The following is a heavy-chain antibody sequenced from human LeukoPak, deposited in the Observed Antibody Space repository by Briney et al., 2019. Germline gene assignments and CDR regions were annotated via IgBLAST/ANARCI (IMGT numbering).Heavy chain of an antibody. CDR3: ARYCSSTSCYWGKNAFDI. D-gene: IGHD2-2*01. Sequence: PSQTLSLTCTVSGGSISSGGYYWSWIRQHPGKGLEWIGYIYCSGSTYYNPSLKSRVTISVDTSKNQFSLKLSSVTAADTAVYYCARYCSSTSCYWGKNAFDIWGQGTMVTVSS. J-gene: IGHJ3*02. CDR1: GGSISSGGYY. V-gene: IGHV4-31*03. CDR2: IYCSGST.